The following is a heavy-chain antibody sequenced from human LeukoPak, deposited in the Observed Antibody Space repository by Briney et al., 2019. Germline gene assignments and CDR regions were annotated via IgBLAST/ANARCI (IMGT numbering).Heavy chain of an antibody. D-gene: IGHD3-10*01. CDR1: GFSLSTSGMC. Sequence: SGPTLANPTQTLTLTCTFSGFSLSTSGMCVSWIRQPPGKALEWLALIDWDDDKYYSTSLKTRLTISKDTSKHQVVLTMTNMDPVDTATYYCARVRGVTDPFDPWGQGTLVTVSS. V-gene: IGHV2-70*01. CDR2: IDWDDDK. CDR3: ARVRGVTDPFDP. J-gene: IGHJ5*02.